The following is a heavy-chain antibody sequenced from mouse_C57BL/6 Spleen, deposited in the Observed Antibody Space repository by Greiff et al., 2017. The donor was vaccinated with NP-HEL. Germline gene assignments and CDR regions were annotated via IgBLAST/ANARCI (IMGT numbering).Heavy chain of an antibody. CDR3: ARRGSYDYGYAMDY. Sequence: EVQLQQSGPELVKPGASVKISCKASGYSFTGYYMNWVKQSPEKSLEWIGEINPSTGGTTYNQKFKAKATLTVDKSSSTAYMKLKSLTSEDSAVYYCARRGSYDYGYAMDYWGQGTSVTVSS. D-gene: IGHD2-4*01. V-gene: IGHV1-42*01. J-gene: IGHJ4*01. CDR2: INPSTGGT. CDR1: GYSFTGYY.